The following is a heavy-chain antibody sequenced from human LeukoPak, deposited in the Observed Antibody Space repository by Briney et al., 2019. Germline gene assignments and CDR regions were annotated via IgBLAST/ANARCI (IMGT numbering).Heavy chain of an antibody. J-gene: IGHJ4*02. CDR2: ISTYDGNT. Sequence: GASVKVSCKTSGYTFTTYGINWVRQAPGQGLEWMGWISTYDGNTNFAQSLQGRLTMTTDTSTSTAYLELRSLRSDDPAVYYCATNRAVGVTKREMDYWGQGTLVTVSS. D-gene: IGHD1-26*01. CDR3: ATNRAVGVTKREMDY. CDR1: GYTFTTYG. V-gene: IGHV1-18*01.